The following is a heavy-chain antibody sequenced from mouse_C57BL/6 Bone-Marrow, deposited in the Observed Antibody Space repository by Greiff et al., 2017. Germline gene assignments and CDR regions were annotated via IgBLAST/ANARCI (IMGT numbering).Heavy chain of an antibody. V-gene: IGHV14-4*01. CDR2: IDPENGDT. J-gene: IGHJ1*03. CDR1: GFNIKDDY. CDR3: TERYFDV. Sequence: EVKLQESGAELVRPGASVKLSCTASGFNIKDDYMHWVKQRPEQGLEWIGWIDPENGDTEYASQFQGKATITADTSSNTAYLQLSSLTSEDTAVYYCTERYFDVWGTGTTVTVSS.